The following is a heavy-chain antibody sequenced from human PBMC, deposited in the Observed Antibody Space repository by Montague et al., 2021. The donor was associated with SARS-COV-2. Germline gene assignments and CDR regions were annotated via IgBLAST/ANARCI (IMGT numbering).Heavy chain of an antibody. CDR2: IYYSGST. CDR3: AQVDPQRYYGMDV. D-gene: IGHD2-2*01. Sequence: SDTLSLTCTVSGDSINTYYWTWIRQPPGKGLEWIGYIYYSGSTNYNPSLKSRVTLSVDTSKNHFSLKLNSVTAADTAVYYCAQVDPQRYYGMDVWGQGTTVTVSS. J-gene: IGHJ6*02. CDR1: GDSINTYY. V-gene: IGHV4-59*08.